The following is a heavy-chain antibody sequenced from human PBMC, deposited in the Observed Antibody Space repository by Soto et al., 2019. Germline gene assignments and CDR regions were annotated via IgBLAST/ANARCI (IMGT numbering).Heavy chain of an antibody. V-gene: IGHV5-51*07. J-gene: IGHJ6*02. CDR3: ARGRGYCSGGSCYSSGGYGYNYGMDV. CDR1: GYNFTSYW. Sequence: RGSLKNSCKGSGYNFTSYWIGLVHQMPRKGLEWMGIIYPGDSDTRYNPSFQGQVTISADKSISTAYLQWSSLKASDTAMYYCARGRGYCSGGSCYSSGGYGYNYGMDVWGQGPTVTVSS. D-gene: IGHD2-15*01. CDR2: IYPGDSDT.